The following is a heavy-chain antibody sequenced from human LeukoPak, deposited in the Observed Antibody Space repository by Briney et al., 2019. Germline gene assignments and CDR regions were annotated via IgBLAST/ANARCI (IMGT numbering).Heavy chain of an antibody. CDR1: GGSISSYY. D-gene: IGHD3-22*01. CDR3: ARGGYYGDYFDY. CDR2: IYYSGST. Sequence: ETSETLSLTCTVSGGSISSYYWSWIRQPPGKGLEWIGYIYYSGSTNYNPSLKSRVTISVDTSKNQFSLKLSSVTAADTAVYYCARGGYYGDYFDYWGQGTLVTVSS. V-gene: IGHV4-59*01. J-gene: IGHJ4*02.